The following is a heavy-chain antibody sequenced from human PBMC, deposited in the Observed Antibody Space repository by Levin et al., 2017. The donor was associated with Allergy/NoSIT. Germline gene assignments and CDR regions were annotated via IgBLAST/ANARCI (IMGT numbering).Heavy chain of an antibody. J-gene: IGHJ6*02. D-gene: IGHD2-15*01. CDR2: ISSSSSTI. CDR3: ARGLVGYCSGGSCYVYYYYGMDV. Sequence: GGSLRLSCAASGFTFSSYSMNWVRQAPGKGLEWVSYISSSSSTIYYADSVKGRFTISRDNAKNSLYLQMNSLRDEDTAVYYCARGLVGYCSGGSCYVYYYYGMDVWGQGTTVTVSS. CDR1: GFTFSSYS. V-gene: IGHV3-48*02.